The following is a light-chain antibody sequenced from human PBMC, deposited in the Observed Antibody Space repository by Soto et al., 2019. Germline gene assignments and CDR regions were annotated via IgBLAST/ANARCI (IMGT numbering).Light chain of an antibody. CDR3: VSYTTSTSYV. J-gene: IGLJ1*01. CDR2: DVN. Sequence: QSALTQPASVSGSPGQSITISCTGTSSDVGGFIYVSWYQQHPGKAPKLMIYDVNNRPSGVSNRFSGSKSGNTASLTISGPQTEDEADYYCVSYTTSTSYVFGSGTKVTVL. V-gene: IGLV2-14*03. CDR1: SSDVGGFIY.